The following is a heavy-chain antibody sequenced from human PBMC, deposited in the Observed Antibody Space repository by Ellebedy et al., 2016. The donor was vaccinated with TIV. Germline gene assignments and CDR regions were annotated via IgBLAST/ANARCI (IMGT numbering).Heavy chain of an antibody. V-gene: IGHV3-66*01. Sequence: GESLKISCAASGFSVSSNYMTWVRQAPGKGLEWVSVIYSGNNTHYADSVKGRFTISRDNFKNSVYLQMNRLRVEDTALYYCVRERMPTPTWGQGTLVTVSP. CDR2: IYSGNNT. CDR1: GFSVSSNY. CDR3: VRERMPTPT. D-gene: IGHD2-2*01. J-gene: IGHJ5*02.